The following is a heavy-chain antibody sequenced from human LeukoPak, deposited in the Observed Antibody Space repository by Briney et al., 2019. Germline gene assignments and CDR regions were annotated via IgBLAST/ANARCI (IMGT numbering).Heavy chain of an antibody. V-gene: IGHV3-30-3*01. D-gene: IGHD4-17*01. CDR3: ARALSYGDDAYFQH. CDR2: ISYDGSNK. J-gene: IGHJ1*01. CDR1: GFTFSSYA. Sequence: PGRSLRLSCAASGFTFSSYAMHWVRQAPGKGLEWVAVISYDGSNKYYADSVKGRFTISRDNSKNTLYLQMNSLRAEDTAVYYCARALSYGDDAYFQHWGQGTLVTVSS.